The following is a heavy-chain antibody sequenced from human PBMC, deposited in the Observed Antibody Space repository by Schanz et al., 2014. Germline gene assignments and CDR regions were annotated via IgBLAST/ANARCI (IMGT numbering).Heavy chain of an antibody. J-gene: IGHJ4*02. D-gene: IGHD6-13*01. V-gene: IGHV1-69*04. Sequence: QVQLVQSGAEVKKPGASVKVSCQASGYTFTSYGISWVRQAPGQGLEWMGRIIPILGIANYAQKFQGRVTNTADKSTSTAYMDLSSLRPEDTAVYYCASSGAGYSSSWDFDYWGQGTLVTVSS. CDR1: GYTFTSYG. CDR3: ASSGAGYSSSWDFDY. CDR2: IIPILGIA.